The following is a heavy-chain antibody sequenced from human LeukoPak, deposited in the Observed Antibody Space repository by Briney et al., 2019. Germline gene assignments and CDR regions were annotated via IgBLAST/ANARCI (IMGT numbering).Heavy chain of an antibody. CDR2: IYTSGST. J-gene: IGHJ3*02. D-gene: IGHD6-6*01. CDR3: ASSIAARDDAFDI. V-gene: IGHV4-61*02. CDR1: GGSISSGSYY. Sequence: PSQTLSLTCTVSGGSISSGSYYWSWIRQPAGKGLEWIGRIYTSGSTNYNPSLKSGVTISVDTSKNQFSLKLSSVTAADTAVYYCASSIAARDDAFDIWGQGTMVTVSS.